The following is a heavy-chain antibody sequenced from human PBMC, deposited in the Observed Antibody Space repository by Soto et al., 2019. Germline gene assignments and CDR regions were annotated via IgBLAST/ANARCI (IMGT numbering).Heavy chain of an antibody. Sequence: SETLSLTCAVYGGSFSGYYWSWIRQPPGKGLEWIGEINHSGSTNYNPSLKSRVTISVDTSKNQFSLKLSSVTAADTAVYYCARPMAAAGTTPFFDYWAQRTLVTVSS. CDR3: ARPMAAAGTTPFFDY. D-gene: IGHD6-13*01. J-gene: IGHJ4*02. V-gene: IGHV4-34*01. CDR1: GGSFSGYY. CDR2: INHSGST.